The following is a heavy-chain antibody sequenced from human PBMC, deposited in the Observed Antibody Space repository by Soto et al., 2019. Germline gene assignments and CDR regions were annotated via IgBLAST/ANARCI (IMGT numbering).Heavy chain of an antibody. CDR1: GYTFTNYA. CDR3: ARWDYGIDY. V-gene: IGHV1-3*04. CDR2: INTGYGNT. D-gene: IGHD4-17*01. Sequence: QVQLVQSGAAVKKPGASVKVSCKASGYTFTNYAIHWLRQAPGHSLEWMGWINTGYGNTKYSQKFQGRVTITRDTSASTAYMELSSLRSEDTAVYYCARWDYGIDYWGQGTLVTVSA. J-gene: IGHJ4*02.